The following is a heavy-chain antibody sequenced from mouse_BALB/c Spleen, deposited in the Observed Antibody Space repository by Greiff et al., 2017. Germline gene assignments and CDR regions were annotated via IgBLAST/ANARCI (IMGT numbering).Heavy chain of an antibody. Sequence: VQLQQSGAELAKPGASVKMSCKASGYTFTSYWMHWVKQRPGQGLEWIGYINPSTGYTEYNQKFKDKATLTADKSSSTAYMQLSSLTSEDSAVYYCARNSEITTGTWFAYWGQGTLVTVSA. CDR3: ARNSEITTGTWFAY. J-gene: IGHJ3*01. D-gene: IGHD2-4*01. CDR2: INPSTGYT. CDR1: GYTFTSYW. V-gene: IGHV1-7*01.